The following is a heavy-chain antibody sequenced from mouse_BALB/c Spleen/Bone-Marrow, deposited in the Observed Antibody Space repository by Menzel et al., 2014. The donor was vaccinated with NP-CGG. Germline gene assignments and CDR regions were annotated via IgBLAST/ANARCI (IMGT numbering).Heavy chain of an antibody. V-gene: IGHV1-54*02. CDR3: ARPLYGSSFAWFAY. CDR1: GFTFSNSY. J-gene: IGHJ3*01. CDR2: IIGGTGGT. Sequence: QVQLQQSGGEVVTPGTSVKLSCKPSGFTFSNSYISWLKLKPGQSLEWIAWIIGGTGGTTYNQKFTGKAQLTVDTSSNTAYIQLSSLTTEDSAIYYCARPLYGSSFAWFAYWGQGTLVTVSA. D-gene: IGHD1-1*01.